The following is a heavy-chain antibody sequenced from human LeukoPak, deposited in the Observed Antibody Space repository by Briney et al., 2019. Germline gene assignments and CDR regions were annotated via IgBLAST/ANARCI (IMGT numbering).Heavy chain of an antibody. J-gene: IGHJ4*02. CDR1: GGSISSGDYY. CDR2: IYYSGST. Sequence: SETLSLTCTVSGGSISSGDYYWSWIRQPPGKGLEWIGYIYYSGSTYYNPSLKSRVTISVDTSKNQFSLKLSFVTAADTAVYYCARVPKDFWSGFDYWGQGTLVTVSS. V-gene: IGHV4-30-4*08. D-gene: IGHD3-3*01. CDR3: ARVPKDFWSGFDY.